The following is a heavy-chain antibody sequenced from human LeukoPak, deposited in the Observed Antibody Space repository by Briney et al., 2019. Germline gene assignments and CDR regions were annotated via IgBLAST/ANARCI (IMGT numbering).Heavy chain of an antibody. Sequence: SETLSLTCTVSGGSISSYYWSWIRQPPGKGLEWIGYIYYSGSTNYNPSLKSRVTISVDTSKNQFSLKLSSVTAADTAVYYCAKVMENWNDPFDYWGQGTLVTVSS. V-gene: IGHV4-59*08. J-gene: IGHJ4*02. CDR1: GGSISSYY. CDR3: AKVMENWNDPFDY. CDR2: IYYSGST. D-gene: IGHD1-1*01.